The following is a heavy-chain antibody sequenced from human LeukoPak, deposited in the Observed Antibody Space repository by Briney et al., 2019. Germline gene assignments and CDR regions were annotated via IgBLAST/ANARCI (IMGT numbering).Heavy chain of an antibody. D-gene: IGHD2-2*01. J-gene: IGHJ6*03. CDR2: IIPIFGTA. CDR3: ARDDVVVVPAAGGHYYYYYMDV. Sequence: SVKVPCKASGGTFSSYAISWVRQAPGQGLEWMGGIIPIFGTANYAQKFQGRVTITADKSTSTAYMELSSLRSDDTAVYYCARDDVVVVPAAGGHYYYYYMDVWGKGTTVTISS. V-gene: IGHV1-69*06. CDR1: GGTFSSYA.